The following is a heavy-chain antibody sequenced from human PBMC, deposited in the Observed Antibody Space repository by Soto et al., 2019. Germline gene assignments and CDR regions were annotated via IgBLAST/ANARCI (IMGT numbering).Heavy chain of an antibody. V-gene: IGHV4-30-2*01. CDR1: GDSISSGGYS. CDR2: IYQSGST. D-gene: IGHD7-27*01. Sequence: PSETLSLTCAVSGDSISSGGYSWNWIRQAPGKGLEWIGYIYQSGSTSYNPSLKSRVTISVDRSKNQFSLKLNSLTAADTAVYYCARRWGTYFDFWGQGTLVTVSS. CDR3: ARRWGTYFDF. J-gene: IGHJ4*02.